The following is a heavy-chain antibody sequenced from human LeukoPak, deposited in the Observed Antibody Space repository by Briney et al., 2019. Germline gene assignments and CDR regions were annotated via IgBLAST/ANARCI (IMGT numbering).Heavy chain of an antibody. D-gene: IGHD6-19*01. CDR2: ISKNGRNT. J-gene: IGHJ1*01. V-gene: IGHV3-64*01. Sequence: PGGSLRLSCAASGFTLSSYSMHWVRQAPGKGLEFVSAISKNGRNTYYGNSMKGKFTISRDISTNTLYLQMGSLRPEDMAVYYCARVDSGSACASWGQGILVTVSS. CDR3: ARVDSGSACAS. CDR1: GFTLSSYS.